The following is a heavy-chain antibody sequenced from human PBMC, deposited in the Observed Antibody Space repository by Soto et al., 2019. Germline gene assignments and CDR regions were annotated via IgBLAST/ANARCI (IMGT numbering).Heavy chain of an antibody. CDR2: ISQSGNT. CDR1: SGSFSGYY. J-gene: IGHJ4*02. D-gene: IGHD6-6*01. CDR3: ARAPKVSGSSQTRPGF. Sequence: PSETLSLTCCIYSGSFSGYYWSWIRQPPGKGLEWIGEISQSGNTNYSPSLKSRVSISIDTSKKQFSLNLASVSAADTAVYYCARAPKVSGSSQTRPGFWGQGTLVTVSS. V-gene: IGHV4-34*01.